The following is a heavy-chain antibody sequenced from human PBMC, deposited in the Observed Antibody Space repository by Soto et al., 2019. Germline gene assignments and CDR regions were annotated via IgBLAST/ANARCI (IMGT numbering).Heavy chain of an antibody. CDR2: ISSNGGST. CDR3: ARALLLWFGELPYYYYYMDV. CDR1: GFTFSSYA. J-gene: IGHJ6*03. Sequence: PGGSLRLSCSASGFTFSSYAMHWVRQAPGKGLEYVSAISSNGGSTYYADSVKGRFTISRDNSKNTLYLQMSSLRAEDTAVYYCARALLLWFGELPYYYYYMDVWGKGTTVTVSS. D-gene: IGHD3-10*01. V-gene: IGHV3-64D*08.